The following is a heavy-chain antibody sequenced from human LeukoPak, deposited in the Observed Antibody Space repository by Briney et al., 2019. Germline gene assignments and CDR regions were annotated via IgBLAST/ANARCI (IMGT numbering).Heavy chain of an antibody. Sequence: PGGSLRLSCAASGFSFSNYAMSWVRQAPGKGLEWVSGVSANGASTYSEDSVKGRFIISRDNSKNTVFLQMNSLRVEDTAVYYCARQHTAWYVDYWGQGILVTVSS. CDR3: ARQHTAWYVDY. CDR2: VSANGAST. J-gene: IGHJ4*02. D-gene: IGHD1-1*01. V-gene: IGHV3-23*01. CDR1: GFSFSNYA.